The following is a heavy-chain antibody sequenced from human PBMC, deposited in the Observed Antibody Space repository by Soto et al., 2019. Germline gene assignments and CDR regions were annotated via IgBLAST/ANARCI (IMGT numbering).Heavy chain of an antibody. CDR3: AHRGGYSSSCFHY. Sequence: QITLKESGPTLVKPTQTLTLTCTFSGFSLSTSGVGVGWIRQPPGQALEWLALIYWDDAKRYSPSLKRTHTSTKDPSRNKVVRTMTNMDPVDTETYYCAHRGGYSSSCFHYWGQGSLVTVSS. V-gene: IGHV2-5*02. CDR2: IYWDDAK. CDR1: GFSLSTSGVG. J-gene: IGHJ4*02. D-gene: IGHD6-6*01.